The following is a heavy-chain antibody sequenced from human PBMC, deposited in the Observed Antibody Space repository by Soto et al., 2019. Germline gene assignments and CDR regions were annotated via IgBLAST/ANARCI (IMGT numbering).Heavy chain of an antibody. V-gene: IGHV1-18*01. Sequence: QVQLVQSGAEVKKPGASVKVSCKASGYTFTSYGISWVRQAPGQGLEWVGWISVYNGNTNFAQKLQGRVTMNTVTSTSTAYMELRSLTSDDTAVYYCARTYYYDSSGYYYAYWGQGTLVTVSS. J-gene: IGHJ4*02. CDR1: GYTFTSYG. CDR2: ISVYNGNT. CDR3: ARTYYYDSSGYYYAY. D-gene: IGHD3-22*01.